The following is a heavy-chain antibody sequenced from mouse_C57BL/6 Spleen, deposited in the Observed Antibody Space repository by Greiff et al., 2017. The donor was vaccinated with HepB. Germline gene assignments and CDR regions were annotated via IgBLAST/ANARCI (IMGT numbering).Heavy chain of an antibody. CDR1: GYSITSGYY. CDR2: ISYDGSN. V-gene: IGHV3-6*01. J-gene: IGHJ2*01. Sequence: EVKLLESGPGLVKPSQSLSLTCSVTGYSITSGYYWNWIRQFPGNKLEWMGYISYDGSNNYNPSLKNRISITRDTSKNQFFLKLNSVTTEDTATYYCASFYYGSRYYLDYWGQGTTLTVSS. D-gene: IGHD1-1*01. CDR3: ASFYYGSRYYLDY.